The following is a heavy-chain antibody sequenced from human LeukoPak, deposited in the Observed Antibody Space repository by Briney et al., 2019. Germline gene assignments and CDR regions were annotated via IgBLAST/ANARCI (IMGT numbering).Heavy chain of an antibody. CDR1: GYTFTGYY. CDR2: INPNSGGT. CDR3: ARLTTVATPLFDY. V-gene: IGHV1-2*02. J-gene: IGHJ4*02. Sequence: ASVKVSCKASGYTFTGYYMHWVRQAPGQGLEWMGWINPNSGGTNYAQKFQGRVTMTRDTSISTAYMELSRLRSEDTAVYYCARLTTVATPLFDYWGQGTLVTVSS. D-gene: IGHD4-11*01.